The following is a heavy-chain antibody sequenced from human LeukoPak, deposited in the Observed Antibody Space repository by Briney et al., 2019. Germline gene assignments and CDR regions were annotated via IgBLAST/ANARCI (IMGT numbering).Heavy chain of an antibody. CDR1: GFTSSSYA. D-gene: IGHD6-6*01. CDR3: AKASSSYRLRYYYYMDV. V-gene: IGHV3-23*01. Sequence: PGGSLRLSCAASGFTSSSYAMSWVRQAPGKGLEWVSAISGSGGSTYYADSVRGRFTISRDNSKNTLYLQMNSLRAEDTAVYYCAKASSSYRLRYYYYMDVWGKGTTVTVSS. CDR2: ISGSGGST. J-gene: IGHJ6*03.